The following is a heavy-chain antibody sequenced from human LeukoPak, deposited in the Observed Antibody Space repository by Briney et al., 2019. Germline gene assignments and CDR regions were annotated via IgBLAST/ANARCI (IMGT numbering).Heavy chain of an antibody. Sequence: ASVKVSCKASGYTFTSYGISWVRQAPGQGLEWMGGIIPIFGTANYAQKFQGRVTITADESTSTAYMELSSLRSEDTAVYYCAREGYSYGYAGSDYWGQGTLVTVSS. CDR3: AREGYSYGYAGSDY. D-gene: IGHD5-18*01. V-gene: IGHV1-69*13. CDR1: GYTFTSYG. CDR2: IIPIFGTA. J-gene: IGHJ4*02.